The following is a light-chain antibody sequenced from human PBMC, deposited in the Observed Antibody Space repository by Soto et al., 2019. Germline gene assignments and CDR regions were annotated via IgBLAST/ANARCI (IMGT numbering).Light chain of an antibody. CDR2: HTS. CDR3: HQSYSDPPT. CDR1: QRISGY. Sequence: DIQMTQSPSSLSASVGDRVTITCRASQRISGYLNWFQQKPGKAPNLLVSHTSKLQSGVPPRFSGSGSGTDFTLTISSLQPEDFATYYCHQSYSDPPTFGQGTKLDIK. J-gene: IGKJ2*01. V-gene: IGKV1-39*01.